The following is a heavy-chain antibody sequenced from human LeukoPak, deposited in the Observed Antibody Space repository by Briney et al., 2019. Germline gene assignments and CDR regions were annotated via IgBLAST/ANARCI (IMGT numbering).Heavy chain of an antibody. Sequence: GGSLRLSCAASGFTFSSYAMSWVRQAPGKGLEWVSAISGSGGSTYYADSVKGRFTISRDNSKNTLYLQMNSLRAEDTAVYYCAKEVHSSSWYGDAFDIWGQGTMVTVSS. CDR2: ISGSGGST. CDR1: GFTFSSYA. D-gene: IGHD6-13*01. J-gene: IGHJ3*02. CDR3: AKEVHSSSWYGDAFDI. V-gene: IGHV3-23*01.